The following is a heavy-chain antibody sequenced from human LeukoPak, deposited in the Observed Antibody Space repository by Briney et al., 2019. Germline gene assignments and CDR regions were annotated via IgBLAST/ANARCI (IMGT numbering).Heavy chain of an antibody. CDR3: QLTTSGYSYGYDY. CDR2: IYYSGST. Sequence: PSETQSLTCTVSGGSISSSSYYWGWIRQPPGKGLEWIGSIYYSGSTYYNLSLKSRVTISVDTSKNQFSLKLSSVTAADTAVYYCQLTTSGYSYGYDYWGQGTLVTVSS. V-gene: IGHV4-39*01. D-gene: IGHD5-18*01. J-gene: IGHJ4*02. CDR1: GGSISSSSYY.